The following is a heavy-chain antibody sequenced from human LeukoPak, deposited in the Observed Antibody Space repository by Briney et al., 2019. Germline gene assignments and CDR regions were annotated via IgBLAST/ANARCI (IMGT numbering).Heavy chain of an antibody. V-gene: IGHV4-4*07. CDR1: GGSINDYY. CDR3: AAGPVGHISRSFEF. Sequence: PSETLSLTCTVSGGSINDYYWSWIRQPAGKGLELIGRIFTSGYTTYDPSLKSRVTMSVDTSKNQFSLRLTSVTAADTAVYYCAAGPVGHISRSFEFRGQGTLVTVSS. CDR2: IFTSGYT. J-gene: IGHJ4*02. D-gene: IGHD1-14*01.